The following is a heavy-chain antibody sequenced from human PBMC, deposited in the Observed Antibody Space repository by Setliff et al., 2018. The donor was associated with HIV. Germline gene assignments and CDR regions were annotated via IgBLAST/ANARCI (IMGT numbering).Heavy chain of an antibody. Sequence: ETLSLTCIVSGGSISSSSYYWGWIRQPPGKGLEWIGTVYYSGSTYYNPSLKSRVTISVDTSENQFSLKLSSVTAADTAVYYCARDYYDSSGYIFFPGLPDYWGQGTLVTVSS. V-gene: IGHV4-39*07. J-gene: IGHJ4*02. CDR3: ARDYYDSSGYIFFPGLPDY. D-gene: IGHD3-22*01. CDR1: GGSISSSSYY. CDR2: VYYSGST.